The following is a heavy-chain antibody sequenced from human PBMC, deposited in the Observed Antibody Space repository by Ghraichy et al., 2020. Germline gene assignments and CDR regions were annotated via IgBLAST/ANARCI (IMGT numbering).Heavy chain of an antibody. CDR2: IIPIFGTA. V-gene: IGHV1-69*13. Sequence: SVKVSCKASGGTFSSYAISWVRQAPGQGLEWMGGIIPIFGTANYAQKFQGRVTITADESTSTAYMELSSLRSEDTAVYYCASGRFGLYYYYGMDVWGQGTTVTVSS. CDR1: GGTFSSYA. J-gene: IGHJ6*02. CDR3: ASGRFGLYYYYGMDV. D-gene: IGHD3/OR15-3a*01.